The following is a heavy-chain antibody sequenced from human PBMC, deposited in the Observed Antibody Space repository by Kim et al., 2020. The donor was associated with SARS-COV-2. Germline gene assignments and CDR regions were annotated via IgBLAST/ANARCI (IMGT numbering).Heavy chain of an antibody. V-gene: IGHV3-48*02. CDR3: ARDLGDAYAMDV. J-gene: IGHJ6*02. D-gene: IGHD3-16*01. Sequence: YADSVKGRFTISRDTAKNSRYLQMNSLRDDDTAIYYCARDLGDAYAMDVWGQGTTVTVSS.